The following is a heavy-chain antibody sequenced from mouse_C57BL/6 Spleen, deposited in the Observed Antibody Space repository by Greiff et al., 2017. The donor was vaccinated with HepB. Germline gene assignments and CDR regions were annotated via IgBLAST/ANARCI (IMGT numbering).Heavy chain of an antibody. J-gene: IGHJ2*01. CDR2: INPNNGGT. CDR3: ARSGLITTVVAPFDY. Sequence: VQLQQSGPELVKPGASVKMSCKASGYTFTDYNMHWVKQSHGKRLEWIGYINPNNGGTSYNQKFKGKATLTVNKSSSTAYMELRSLTSEDSAVYYCARSGLITTVVAPFDYWGQGTTLTVSS. CDR1: GYTFTDYN. D-gene: IGHD1-1*01. V-gene: IGHV1-22*01.